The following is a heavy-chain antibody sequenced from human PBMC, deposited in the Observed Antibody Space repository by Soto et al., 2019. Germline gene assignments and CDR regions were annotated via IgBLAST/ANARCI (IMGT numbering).Heavy chain of an antibody. CDR1: GGSISSYY. D-gene: IGHD2-15*01. CDR2: IYYSGST. CDR3: ARDARERGGHNWFDP. J-gene: IGHJ5*02. Sequence: PSDTLSLTCTVSGGSISSYYWSWIRQPPGKGLEWIGYIYYSGSTNYNPSLKSRVTISVDTSKNQFSLKLSSVTAADTDVYYCARDARERGGHNWFDPWGQGTLVTVSS. V-gene: IGHV4-59*01.